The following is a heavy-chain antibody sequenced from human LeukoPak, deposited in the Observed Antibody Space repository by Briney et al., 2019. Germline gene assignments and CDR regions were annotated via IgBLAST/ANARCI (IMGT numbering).Heavy chain of an antibody. CDR2: ISAYNSNT. CDR1: GYTFTVNY. D-gene: IGHD3-3*01. CDR3: ARVPTDYDFCSGYYTFDY. Sequence: ASVKVSCKASGYTFTVNYMHWVRQAPEQGLEWTGWISAYNSNTDYAQKLHARVTMTTDTSTNTAYMELRSLRSDDTAVYYCARVPTDYDFCSGYYTFDYWGQGTLVTVSS. V-gene: IGHV1-18*04. J-gene: IGHJ4*02.